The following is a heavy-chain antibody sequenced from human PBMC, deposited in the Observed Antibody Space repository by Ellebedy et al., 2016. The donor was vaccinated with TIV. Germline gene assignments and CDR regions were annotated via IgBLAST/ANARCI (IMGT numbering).Heavy chain of an antibody. CDR3: ASGDCSGGSCYKNDN. CDR1: GGSFSGYY. V-gene: IGHV4-34*01. CDR2: INHSGST. J-gene: IGHJ4*02. D-gene: IGHD2-15*01. Sequence: SETLSLTCAVYGGSFSGYYRIWNRQPPGKGLEWIGEINHSGSTSYNPSLKSRVTISIDMSKNQFSLKLSSVTAADTAVYYCASGDCSGGSCYKNDNWGQGTLVTVSS.